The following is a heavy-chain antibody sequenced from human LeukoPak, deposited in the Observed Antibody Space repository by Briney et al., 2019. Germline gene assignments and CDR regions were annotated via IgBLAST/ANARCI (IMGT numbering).Heavy chain of an antibody. V-gene: IGHV1-8*01. D-gene: IGHD2-21*01. CDR2: MNPNSGNT. Sequence: GASVKVSCKASGYTFTSYDINWVRQATGQGLEWMGWMNPNSGNTGYAQKFQGRVTMTRSTSLSTAYMELSSLRSEDTAVYYCARVPRVEFPLRYYFDYWGQGTLVTVSS. CDR1: GYTFTSYD. J-gene: IGHJ4*02. CDR3: ARVPRVEFPLRYYFDY.